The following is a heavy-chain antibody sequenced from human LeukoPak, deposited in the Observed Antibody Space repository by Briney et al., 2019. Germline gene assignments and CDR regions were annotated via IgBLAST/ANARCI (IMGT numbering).Heavy chain of an antibody. Sequence: ASVKVSCKASGLTFTSSAVQWVRQARGQRLEWIGWIVVGSGNTNYGQKFQERVTITRDMSTSLVYMELSSLRSEDTAVYYCAAEAAYYYDSRDAFDVWGQGTMVTVSS. CDR3: AAEAAYYYDSRDAFDV. J-gene: IGHJ3*01. V-gene: IGHV1-58*01. CDR1: GLTFTSSA. D-gene: IGHD3-22*01. CDR2: IVVGSGNT.